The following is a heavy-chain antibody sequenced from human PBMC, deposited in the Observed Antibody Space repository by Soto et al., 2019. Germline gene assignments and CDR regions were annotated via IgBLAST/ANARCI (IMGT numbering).Heavy chain of an antibody. Sequence: PGGSLRLSCAASGFTVSSNYMSWVRQAPGKGLEWVSVIYSGGSTYYADSVKGRFTISGDNSKNTLYLQMNSLRAEDTAVYYCARDYSDYGRHDAFDIWGQGTMVTVSS. J-gene: IGHJ3*02. CDR3: ARDYSDYGRHDAFDI. D-gene: IGHD4-17*01. CDR2: IYSGGST. V-gene: IGHV3-53*01. CDR1: GFTVSSNY.